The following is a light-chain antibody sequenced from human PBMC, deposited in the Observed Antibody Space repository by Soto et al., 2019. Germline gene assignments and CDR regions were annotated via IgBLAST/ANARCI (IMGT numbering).Light chain of an antibody. CDR2: GAS. Sequence: EIVLTQSPGTLSLSPGERATLSCGASQSVTSSYLAWYQQKPGQAPRLLIYGASRRATGVPDRFIGSGSGTDFTLTISRLEPEDFAVYYCQHYITSLTTFGQGTKVDI. CDR3: QHYITSLTT. CDR1: QSVTSSY. V-gene: IGKV3-20*01. J-gene: IGKJ1*01.